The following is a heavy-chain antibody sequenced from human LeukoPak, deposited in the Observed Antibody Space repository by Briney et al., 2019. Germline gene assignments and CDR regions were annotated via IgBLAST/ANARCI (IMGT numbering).Heavy chain of an antibody. V-gene: IGHV3-23*01. D-gene: IGHD5/OR15-5a*01. J-gene: IGHJ5*02. Sequence: GGSLRLSCTASGFTLSTYTMNWVRQAPGKGLEWVSSISHSGDTSDYADSVKGRFTISRDNSKNTLYLQMNSLSAEDTAMYYCRRQFLVGVSWGPGTLVTVSS. CDR1: GFTLSTYT. CDR2: ISHSGDTS. CDR3: RRQFLVGVS.